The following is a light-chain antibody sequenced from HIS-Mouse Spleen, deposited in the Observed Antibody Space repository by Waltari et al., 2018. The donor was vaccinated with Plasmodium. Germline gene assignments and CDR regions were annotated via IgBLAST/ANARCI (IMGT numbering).Light chain of an antibody. V-gene: IGKV3-20*01. Sequence: EIVLTQSQGPLSLSPGERATLSCRPRQSVSSSYLAWYQQKPGQAPRLLIYGASSRATGIPDRFSGSGSGTDFTLTISRLEPEDFAVYYCQQYGSSPYTFGQGTKLEIK. CDR1: QSVSSSY. J-gene: IGKJ2*01. CDR3: QQYGSSPYT. CDR2: GAS.